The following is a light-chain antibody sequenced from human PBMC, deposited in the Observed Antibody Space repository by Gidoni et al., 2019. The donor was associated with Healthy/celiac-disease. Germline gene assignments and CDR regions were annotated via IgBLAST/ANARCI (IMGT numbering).Light chain of an antibody. V-gene: IGKV1-5*03. CDR2: KAS. Sequence: IQKTQSPSTLSASVGDRVTITCRASQSISSWLAWDQQKPGKAPKLLIYKASSLESGVPSRFSGSGSGTEFTLTISSLQPDDFATYYCQQYNSYPWTFXXXTKVEIK. CDR3: QQYNSYPWT. CDR1: QSISSW. J-gene: IGKJ1*01.